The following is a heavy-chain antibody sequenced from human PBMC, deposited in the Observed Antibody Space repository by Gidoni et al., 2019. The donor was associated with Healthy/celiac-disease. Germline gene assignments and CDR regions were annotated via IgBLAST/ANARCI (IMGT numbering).Heavy chain of an antibody. J-gene: IGHJ6*02. CDR3: ARDNQLLYGMDV. CDR2: ISAYNGNT. Sequence: QVQLLQSGAEVKKPGASVQVSCTASGSTFTSYGISWVRQAPGQGLEWMGWISAYNGNTNYAQKLQVRVTMTTDTSTSTAYMELRSLRSDDTAVYYCARDNQLLYGMDVWGQGTTVTVSS. CDR1: GSTFTSYG. D-gene: IGHD2-2*01. V-gene: IGHV1-18*01.